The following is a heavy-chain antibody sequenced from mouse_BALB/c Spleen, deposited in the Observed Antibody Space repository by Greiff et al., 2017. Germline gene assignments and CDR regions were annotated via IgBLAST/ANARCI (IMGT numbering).Heavy chain of an antibody. D-gene: IGHD2-3*01. CDR2: IRNKANGYTT. Sequence: EVQLQESGGGLVQPGGSLRLSCATSGFTFTDYYMSWVRQPPGKALEWLGFIRNKANGYTTEYSASVKGRFTISRDNSQSILYLQMNTLRAEDSATYYCARPDGSYWYFDVWGAGTTVTVSS. J-gene: IGHJ1*01. V-gene: IGHV7-3*02. CDR3: ARPDGSYWYFDV. CDR1: GFTFTDYY.